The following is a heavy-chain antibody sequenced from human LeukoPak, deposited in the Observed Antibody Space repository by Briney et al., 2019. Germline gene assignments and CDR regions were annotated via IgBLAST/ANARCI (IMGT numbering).Heavy chain of an antibody. D-gene: IGHD4-11*01. CDR2: INPNSGGT. CDR3: ARATQIRDYSSNY. J-gene: IGHJ4*02. Sequence: GASVKVSCKASGYTFTGYYMHWVRQAPGQGLEWMGWINPNSGGTSYAQKFQGRVTMTRDTSTSTVYMELSSLRSEDTAVYYCARATQIRDYSSNYWGQGTLVTVSS. V-gene: IGHV1-2*02. CDR1: GYTFTGYY.